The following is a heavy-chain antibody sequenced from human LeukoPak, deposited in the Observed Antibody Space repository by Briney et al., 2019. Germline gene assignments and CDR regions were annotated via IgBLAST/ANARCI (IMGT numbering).Heavy chain of an antibody. V-gene: IGHV3-21*01. CDR3: ARVSGYYRDY. J-gene: IGHJ4*02. CDR1: GFSFSTYT. Sequence: GRSLRLSCAASGFSFSTYTMTWVRQARGKGLEWVSSITSRRTSIFYADSVKGRFTISRDDAKNSLYLQMNSLRAEDTALYYCARVSGYYRDYWGQGTLVTVSS. CDR2: ITSRRTSI. D-gene: IGHD2/OR15-2a*01.